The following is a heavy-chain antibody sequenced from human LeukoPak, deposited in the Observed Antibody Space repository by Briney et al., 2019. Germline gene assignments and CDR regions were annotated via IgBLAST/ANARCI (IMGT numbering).Heavy chain of an antibody. V-gene: IGHV1-2*02. D-gene: IGHD6-6*01. CDR1: GYTFTGYY. CDR3: APTSARPEAYYFDY. J-gene: IGHJ4*02. Sequence: GASVKVSCKTSGYTFTGYYMHWVRQAPGQGLEWMGWIGPNTGGTNYAQKFQGRVTMTRDTSIRTAYMELSRLRSDDTAVYYCAPTSARPEAYYFDYWGQGTLVTVSS. CDR2: IGPNTGGT.